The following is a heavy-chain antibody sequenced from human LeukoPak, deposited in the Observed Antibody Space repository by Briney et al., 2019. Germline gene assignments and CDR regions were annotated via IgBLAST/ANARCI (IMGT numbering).Heavy chain of an antibody. J-gene: IGHJ4*02. D-gene: IGHD1-26*01. Sequence: GGSLRLSCAPSGFTFTSYWMGWVRQSPVKGLEWVASIKQGGSEKHYVDSVKGRFTISRDNAQNSLYLEMNSLRAEDTAVYYCARGSSGTYFQFIDYWGQGTLVTVSS. CDR1: GFTFTSYW. CDR2: IKQGGSEK. V-gene: IGHV3-7*01. CDR3: ARGSSGTYFQFIDY.